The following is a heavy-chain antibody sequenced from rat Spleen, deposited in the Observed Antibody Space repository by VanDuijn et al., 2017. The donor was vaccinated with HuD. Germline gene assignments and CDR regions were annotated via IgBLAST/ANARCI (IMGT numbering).Heavy chain of an antibody. J-gene: IGHJ3*01. V-gene: IGHV5-7*01. Sequence: EVQLVESGGGLVQPGRSLKLSCAASGFTFSDYNMAWVRQAPKKGLEWVATISYDGSSTYYRDAVKGRFTISRDNAKSTLYRQMDSLRSEDTATYYCARHELPGYNWFAYWGQGTLVTVSS. CDR3: ARHELPGYNWFAY. CDR2: ISYDGSST. D-gene: IGHD1-4*01. CDR1: GFTFSDYN.